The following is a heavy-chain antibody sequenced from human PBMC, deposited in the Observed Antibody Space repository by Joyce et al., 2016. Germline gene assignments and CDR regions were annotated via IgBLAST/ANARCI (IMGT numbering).Heavy chain of an antibody. Sequence: EVRLLESGGALVQPGGSLRLSCAASGFDFSSYVMTWVRQPPGKGLEGVSAISSGGNTYYAGSVKGRFIISRDNSKNTVYLVMKSLRAEDTAIYSCAKAGYCRGGKCFSAGMDYWGQGTLVTVSS. J-gene: IGHJ4*02. V-gene: IGHV3-23*01. CDR3: AKAGYCRGGKCFSAGMDY. CDR1: GFDFSSYV. D-gene: IGHD2-15*01. CDR2: ISSGGNT.